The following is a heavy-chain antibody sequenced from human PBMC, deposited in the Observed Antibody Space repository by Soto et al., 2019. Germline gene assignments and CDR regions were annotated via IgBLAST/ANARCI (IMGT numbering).Heavy chain of an antibody. Sequence: KPSETLSLTYTVSGGSVSSGSYYWSWIRQPPGKGLEWIGYIYYSGSTNYNPSLKSRVTISVDTSKNQFSLKLSSVTAADPAVYYCARGEWFGELLSWFDPWGQGTLVTVSS. CDR3: ARGEWFGELLSWFDP. D-gene: IGHD3-10*01. V-gene: IGHV4-61*01. CDR2: IYYSGST. J-gene: IGHJ5*02. CDR1: GGSVSSGSYY.